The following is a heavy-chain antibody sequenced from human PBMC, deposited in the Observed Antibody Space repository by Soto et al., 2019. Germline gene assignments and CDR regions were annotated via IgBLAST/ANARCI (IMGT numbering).Heavy chain of an antibody. CDR1: EFTFSNHA. J-gene: IGHJ4*02. D-gene: IGHD3-16*01. V-gene: IGHV3-23*01. CDR2: ISFSGDNT. Sequence: EVHLLESGGGLVQPGGSLRLSCAGSEFTFSNHAVSWVRHTPGEGLEWVSGISFSGDNTYYADSVRGRFTVSRDNSKSTLYLQMNSLRAEDTAVYYCAKRFTLFGATKLSPYADYWGQGTLVTVSS. CDR3: AKRFTLFGATKLSPYADY.